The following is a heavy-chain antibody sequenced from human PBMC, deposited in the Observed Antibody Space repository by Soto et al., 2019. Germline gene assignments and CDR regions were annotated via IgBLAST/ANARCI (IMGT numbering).Heavy chain of an antibody. CDR3: VKSGMATIHGYHYGIDV. V-gene: IGHV3-64D*06. CDR1: GFTFSSFA. D-gene: IGHD5-12*01. CDR2: MSSYGDGT. J-gene: IGHJ6*02. Sequence: GGSLRLSCSASGFTFSSFAMHWVRQAPGKGPEYVSAMSSYGDGTYYADSVKGRFTISRDNYKNTLYLQMGSLRPEDTAVYYCVKSGMATIHGYHYGIDVWGQGTTVTVSS.